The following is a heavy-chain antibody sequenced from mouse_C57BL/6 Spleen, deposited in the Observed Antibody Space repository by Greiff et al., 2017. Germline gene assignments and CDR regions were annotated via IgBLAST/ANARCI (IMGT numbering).Heavy chain of an antibody. CDR2: IRNKANGYTT. Sequence: DVMLVESGGGLVQPGGSLSLSCAASGFTFTDYYMSWVRQPPGKALEWLGFIRNKANGYTTAYSASVKGRFTISRDNSQSILYLQMNALRAEDSATYYCARSSYYSNYDWYFDVWGTGTTVTVSS. D-gene: IGHD2-5*01. CDR1: GFTFTDYY. J-gene: IGHJ1*03. V-gene: IGHV7-3*01. CDR3: ARSSYYSNYDWYFDV.